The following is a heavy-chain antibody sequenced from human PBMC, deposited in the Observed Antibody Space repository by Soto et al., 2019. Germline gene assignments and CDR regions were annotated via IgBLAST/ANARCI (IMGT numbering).Heavy chain of an antibody. CDR3: ARGGGWVRGVIIGSYYYGMDV. CDR2: IIPIFGTA. Sequence: ASVKVSCKASGGTFSSYAISWVRQAPGQGLEWMGGIIPIFGTANCAQKFQGRVTITADKSTSTAYMELSSLRSEDTAVYYCARGGGWVRGVIIGSYYYGMDVWGQGTTVTVSS. CDR1: GGTFSSYA. D-gene: IGHD3-10*01. J-gene: IGHJ6*02. V-gene: IGHV1-69*06.